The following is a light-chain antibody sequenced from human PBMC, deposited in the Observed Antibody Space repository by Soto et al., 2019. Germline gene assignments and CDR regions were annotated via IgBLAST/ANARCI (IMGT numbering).Light chain of an antibody. CDR2: EVS. J-gene: IGLJ2*01. V-gene: IGLV2-8*01. CDR1: SSDVGGYNY. CDR3: SSYAGSNNFVV. Sequence: QSALTQPPSASGSPGQSVTISCTGTSSDVGGYNYVSWYQQYPGKAPKFMIYEVSKRPSGVPDHFSGSKSGNTASLTVSGLQAEDEADYYCSSYAGSNNFVVFGGGTKLTVL.